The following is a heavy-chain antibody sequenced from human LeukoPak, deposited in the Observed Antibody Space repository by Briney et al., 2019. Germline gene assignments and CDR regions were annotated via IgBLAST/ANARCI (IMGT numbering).Heavy chain of an antibody. V-gene: IGHV1-46*01. CDR2: INPSGGST. J-gene: IGHJ2*01. CDR3: TRKYSSGRSFDL. Sequence: GASVKVSCKASGYTFTSYYMHWVRQAPGQGLEWMGIINPSGGSTSYAQKFQGRVTMTRDTSTSTVYMELSSLRSEDTAVYYCTRKYSSGRSFDLWGRGTLVTVSS. CDR1: GYTFTSYY. D-gene: IGHD6-19*01.